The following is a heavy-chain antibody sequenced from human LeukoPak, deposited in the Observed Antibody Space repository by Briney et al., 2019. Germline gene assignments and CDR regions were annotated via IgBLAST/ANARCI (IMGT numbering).Heavy chain of an antibody. V-gene: IGHV3-23*01. CDR3: ARDKAMDYYDSSGYYLYYGMDV. CDR2: ISGSGGST. Sequence: GGSLRLSCAASGFTFSSYAMSWVRQAPGKGLEWVSAISGSGGSTYYADSVKGRLTISRDNSKNSLYLQMNSLRAQDTAVYYCARDKAMDYYDSSGYYLYYGMDVWGQGTTVTVSS. J-gene: IGHJ6*02. D-gene: IGHD3-22*01. CDR1: GFTFSSYA.